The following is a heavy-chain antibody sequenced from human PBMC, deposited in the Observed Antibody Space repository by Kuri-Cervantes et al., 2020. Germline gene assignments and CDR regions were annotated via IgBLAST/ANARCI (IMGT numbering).Heavy chain of an antibody. CDR1: GFTFSSYS. CDR3: ARSDMVRGVISRGLSF. V-gene: IGHV3-48*04. J-gene: IGHJ4*02. CDR2: ISSSGSTI. Sequence: GESLKISCAASGFTFSSYSMNWVRQAPGKGLEWVSYISSSGSTIYYADSVKGRFTISRDNAKNSLYLQMNSLRAEDTAVYYCARSDMVRGVISRGLSFWGQGTLVTVSS. D-gene: IGHD3-10*01.